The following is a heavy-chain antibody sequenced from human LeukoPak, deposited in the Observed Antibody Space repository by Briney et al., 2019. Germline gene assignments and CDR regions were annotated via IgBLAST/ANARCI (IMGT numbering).Heavy chain of an antibody. CDR2: ISSGSSYI. CDR3: ARDGPYYYGSSGFDY. CDR1: GFTFSSYS. J-gene: IGHJ4*02. Sequence: GGSLRLSCAASGFTFSSYSMDWVRQAPGKGLEWVSSISSGSSYIYYADSVKGRFTISRDNAKNSLYLQMNRLRAEDTAVYYCARDGPYYYGSSGFDYWGQGTLVTVSS. D-gene: IGHD3-22*01. V-gene: IGHV3-21*01.